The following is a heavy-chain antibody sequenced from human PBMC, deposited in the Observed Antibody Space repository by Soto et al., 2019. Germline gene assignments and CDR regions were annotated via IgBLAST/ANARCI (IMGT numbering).Heavy chain of an antibody. V-gene: IGHV1-69*06. J-gene: IGHJ4*02. Sequence: QVQLVQSGAEVKKPGSSVKVSCKASGGTFSSYAISWVRQAPGQGLEWMGGIIPIFGTANYAQKFQGRVTITADKYTSTAYMELSSLRSEDTAVYYCARHKVRHYYDSSGYYFDYWGQGPLVTVSS. CDR1: GGTFSSYA. CDR3: ARHKVRHYYDSSGYYFDY. D-gene: IGHD3-22*01. CDR2: IIPIFGTA.